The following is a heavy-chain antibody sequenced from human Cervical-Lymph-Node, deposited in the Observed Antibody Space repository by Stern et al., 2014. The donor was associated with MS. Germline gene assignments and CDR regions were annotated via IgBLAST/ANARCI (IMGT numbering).Heavy chain of an antibody. V-gene: IGHV3-9*01. CDR1: GFTFDDCA. J-gene: IGHJ4*02. CDR2: ISWNSNNI. Sequence: EVQLVVPRGGSVQPGRSLRLSCAASGFTFDDCAMHWVRQAPGKGLEWVSGISWNSNNIGYADSVRGRFTISRDNAKNSLYLQMNGLRPEDTALYYCAKDISERHYYFDSWGEGTLVTVSS. D-gene: IGHD3-16*02. CDR3: AKDISERHYYFDS.